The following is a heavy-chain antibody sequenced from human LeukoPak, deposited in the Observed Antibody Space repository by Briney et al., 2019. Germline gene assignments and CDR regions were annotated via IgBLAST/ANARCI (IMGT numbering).Heavy chain of an antibody. D-gene: IGHD3-22*01. Sequence: ASVKVSCKASGYTFTSYDINWVRQATGQGLECMGWMNPNSGNTGYAQKFQGRVTMTRNTSISTAYMELSSLRSEDTAVYYCARVGMSYYYDSSGYYPSWFDPWGQGTLVTVSS. CDR1: GYTFTSYD. CDR3: ARVGMSYYYDSSGYYPSWFDP. J-gene: IGHJ5*02. V-gene: IGHV1-8*01. CDR2: MNPNSGNT.